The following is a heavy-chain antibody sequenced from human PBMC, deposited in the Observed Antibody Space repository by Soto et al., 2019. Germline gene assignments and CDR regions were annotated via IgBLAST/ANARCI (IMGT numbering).Heavy chain of an antibody. D-gene: IGHD6-19*01. CDR1: GFAFSSHG. CDR2: ISYDGINK. J-gene: IGHJ4*02. Sequence: GGSLRLSCAASGFAFSSHGLHWVRQTPGKGLEWVAFISYDGINKYYAESVKGRFTISRDSSKNTLFLRMNSLRADDTAVYYCARDNEQWLVGTYYFDYWGQGTLVTVSS. CDR3: ARDNEQWLVGTYYFDY. V-gene: IGHV3-30*03.